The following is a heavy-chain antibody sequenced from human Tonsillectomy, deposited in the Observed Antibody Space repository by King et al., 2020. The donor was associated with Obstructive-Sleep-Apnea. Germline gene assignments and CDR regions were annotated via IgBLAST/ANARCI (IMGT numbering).Heavy chain of an antibody. CDR3: ARVVPAAISGRGWFDP. Sequence: QLVQSGAEVKKPGESLKISCKGSGYSFTTYWIGWVRQMPGKGLEWMGIIYPGDSDTRYSPSFQGQVTISADKSISTAYLQWSSLKASDTAMYYCARVVPAAISGRGWFDPWGQGTLVTVSS. V-gene: IGHV5-51*01. D-gene: IGHD2-2*01. CDR2: IYPGDSDT. CDR1: GYSFTTYW. J-gene: IGHJ5*02.